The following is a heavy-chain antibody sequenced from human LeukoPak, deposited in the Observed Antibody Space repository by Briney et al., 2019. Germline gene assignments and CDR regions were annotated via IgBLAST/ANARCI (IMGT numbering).Heavy chain of an antibody. Sequence: SETLSLTCTVSGGSISSYYWSWIRQPPGKGLEWVGYIYYSGSTNYNPSLKSRVTISVDTSKNQFSLKLSSVTAADTAVYYCARGRYGSGAYYFDYWGQGTLVTVSS. CDR3: ARGRYGSGAYYFDY. J-gene: IGHJ4*02. CDR1: GGSISSYY. V-gene: IGHV4-59*01. CDR2: IYYSGST. D-gene: IGHD3-10*01.